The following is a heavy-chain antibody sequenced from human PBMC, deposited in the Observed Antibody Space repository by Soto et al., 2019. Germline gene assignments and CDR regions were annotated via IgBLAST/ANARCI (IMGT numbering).Heavy chain of an antibody. CDR2: ISQSGNT. J-gene: IGHJ4*02. CDR1: SGSFSGYS. CDR3: ARAPKVSGSSQTRPDF. Sequence: PSETLSLTCSIYSGSFSGYSWSWIRQPPGKGLEWIGEISQSGNTNYSPSLKSRVSISIDTSKKQFSLNLASVSAADTAVYYCARAPKVSGSSQTRPDFWGQGTLVTVSS. D-gene: IGHD6-6*01. V-gene: IGHV4-34*01.